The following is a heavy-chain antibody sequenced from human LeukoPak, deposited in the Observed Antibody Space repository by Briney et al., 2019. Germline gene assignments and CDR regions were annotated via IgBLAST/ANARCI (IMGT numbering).Heavy chain of an antibody. D-gene: IGHD3-22*01. Sequence: AAVKVSFKASGGTFSSYASSWVGQSPGQGLEWMGGIIPIFGTANYAQKFQGRVTITPDESTSTAYVELSSLRSEDTAVYYCARTYYYDSSGYYYLDYWGQGTLVTVSS. CDR2: IIPIFGTA. CDR1: GGTFSSYA. CDR3: ARTYYYDSSGYYYLDY. V-gene: IGHV1-69*13. J-gene: IGHJ4*02.